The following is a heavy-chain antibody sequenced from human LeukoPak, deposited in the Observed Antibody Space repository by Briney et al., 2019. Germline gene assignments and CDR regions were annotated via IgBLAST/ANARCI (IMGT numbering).Heavy chain of an antibody. CDR1: GYTFTSYG. CDR3: ARTVNSYGLNWFDP. CDR2: ISAYNGNT. D-gene: IGHD5-18*01. J-gene: IGHJ5*02. V-gene: IGHV1-18*01. Sequence: ASVKVSCKGSGYTFTSYGISWVRQAPGQGLEWMGWISAYNGNTNYAQKLQGRVTMTTDTSTSTAYMELRSLRSDDTAVYYCARTVNSYGLNWFDPWGQGTLVTVSS.